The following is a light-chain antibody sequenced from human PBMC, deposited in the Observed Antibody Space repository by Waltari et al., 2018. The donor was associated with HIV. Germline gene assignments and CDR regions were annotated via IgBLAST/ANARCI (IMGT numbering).Light chain of an antibody. J-gene: IGLJ3*02. CDR3: SSYAGSNIWV. CDR2: GVT. CDR1: NSNVGSFNF. Sequence: QSALPRHASVSGAPGQSITITCTGTNSNVGSFNFVSWYQQPPGKAPRLMIYGVTTRPSGIANRFSGSKSCNTASLTISWLQAEDEAYYYCSSYAGSNIWVFGGGTKLTVL. V-gene: IGLV2-23*02.